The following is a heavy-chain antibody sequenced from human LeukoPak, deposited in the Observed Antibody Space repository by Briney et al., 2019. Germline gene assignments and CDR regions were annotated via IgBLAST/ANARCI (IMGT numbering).Heavy chain of an antibody. V-gene: IGHV4-61*02. D-gene: IGHD1-26*01. CDR3: ARFRLSRSYYFDY. CDR2: IYTSGST. J-gene: IGHJ4*02. CDR1: GGSISSGSYY. Sequence: SQTLSLTCTVSGGSISSGSYYWSWIRQPAGKGVEWIGRIYTSGSTNYNPSLKSRVTISVDTSKNQFSLKLSSVTAADTAVYYCARFRLSRSYYFDYWGQGTLVTVSA.